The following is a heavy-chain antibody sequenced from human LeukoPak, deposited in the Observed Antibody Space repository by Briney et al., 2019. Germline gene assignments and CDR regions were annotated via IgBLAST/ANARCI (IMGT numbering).Heavy chain of an antibody. CDR1: GFSFSSYS. J-gene: IGHJ4*02. CDR3: AKAYYYDSSGYFDY. CDR2: ISSSSSYI. Sequence: GGSLRLSCAASGFSFSSYSMNWVRQAPGKGLEWVSSISSSSSYIYYADSVKGRFTISRDNARNSLYLQMNSLRAEDTAVYYCAKAYYYDSSGYFDYWGQGTLVTVSS. D-gene: IGHD3-22*01. V-gene: IGHV3-21*01.